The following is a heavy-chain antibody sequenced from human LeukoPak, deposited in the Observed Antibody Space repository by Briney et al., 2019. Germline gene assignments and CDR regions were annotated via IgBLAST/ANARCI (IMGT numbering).Heavy chain of an antibody. V-gene: IGHV3-74*01. CDR2: INSDGSST. J-gene: IGHJ4*02. Sequence: GGSLRLSCAASGFTFSSYWMHWVRQAPGKGLVWVSRINSDGSSTSYADSVKGRFTISRDNAKNTLYLQMNRLRAEDTAVYYCARRGGDGYNSPTYFDYWGQGTLVTVSS. CDR3: ARRGGDGYNSPTYFDY. D-gene: IGHD5-24*01. CDR1: GFTFSSYW.